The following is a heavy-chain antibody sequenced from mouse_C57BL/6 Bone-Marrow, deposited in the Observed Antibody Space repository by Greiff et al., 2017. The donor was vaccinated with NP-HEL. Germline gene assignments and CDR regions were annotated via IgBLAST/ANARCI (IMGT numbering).Heavy chain of an antibody. Sequence: DVKLVESGGGLVKPGGSLKLSCAASGFTFSDYGMHWVRQAPEKGLEWVAYISSGSSTIYYADTVKGRFTISRDNAKNTLFLQMTSLRSEDTAMYYCASGTIYFDYWGQGTTLTVSS. CDR1: GFTFSDYG. V-gene: IGHV5-17*01. D-gene: IGHD1-1*02. CDR3: ASGTIYFDY. J-gene: IGHJ2*01. CDR2: ISSGSSTI.